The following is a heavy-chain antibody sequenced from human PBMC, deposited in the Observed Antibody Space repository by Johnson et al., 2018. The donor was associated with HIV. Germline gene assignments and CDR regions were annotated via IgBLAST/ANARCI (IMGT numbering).Heavy chain of an antibody. CDR2: ISYDGSNK. CDR3: ARGVGGRTADAFDI. Sequence: QMLLVESGGGVVQSGRSLRLSCAASGFTFSSYAMHWVRQAPGKGLEWVAVISYDGSNKYYADSVKGRFTISRDNSKNSLYLQMNSLRAEDTAVYYCARGVGGRTADAFDIWGQGTMVTVSS. D-gene: IGHD3-16*01. J-gene: IGHJ3*02. CDR1: GFTFSSYA. V-gene: IGHV3-30-3*01.